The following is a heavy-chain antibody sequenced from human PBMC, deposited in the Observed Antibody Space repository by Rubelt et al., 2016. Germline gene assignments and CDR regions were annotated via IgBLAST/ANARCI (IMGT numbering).Heavy chain of an antibody. J-gene: IGHJ4*02. D-gene: IGHD2-15*01. CDR3: ARERGGYYLAH. CDR2: ISAYNGNT. V-gene: IGHV1-18*01. Sequence: QVPLVQSGAEVTKPGASVKVSCKAPGYTFTSYGISWVRQAPGQGLEWMGRISAYNGNTNYDQKRQGRLTMTPDTSTGTAYMELRSRRSDETAVYYWARERGGYYLAHWGQGTLVTVSS. CDR1: GYTFTSYG.